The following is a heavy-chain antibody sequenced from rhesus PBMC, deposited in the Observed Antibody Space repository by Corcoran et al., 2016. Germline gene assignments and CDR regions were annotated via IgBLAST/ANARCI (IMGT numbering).Heavy chain of an antibody. J-gene: IGHJ4*01. Sequence: QVQLQESGPGVVKPSETLSLTCAVSGGSISSSYDWTWIRQLPGKGLEWIGYIYGSRGSTNNHPSLHNRVTISKDASKNHFSLRLSSVTAADTAVYYCARAPRSGTMDFWGQGVLVTVSS. CDR3: ARAPRSGTMDF. D-gene: IGHD1-14*01. V-gene: IGHV4-76*01. CDR1: GGSISSSYD. CDR2: IYGSRGST.